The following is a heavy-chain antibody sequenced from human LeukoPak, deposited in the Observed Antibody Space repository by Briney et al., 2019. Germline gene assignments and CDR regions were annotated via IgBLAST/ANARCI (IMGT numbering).Heavy chain of an antibody. Sequence: PSETLSLTCTVSGGSISSYYWSWIRQPPGKGLEWIGYIYTSGSTNYNPSLKSRVTISVDTSKNQFSLKLSSVTAADTAVYYCARQSSSWYYYWFDPWGQGTLVTVSS. J-gene: IGHJ5*02. V-gene: IGHV4-4*09. D-gene: IGHD6-13*01. CDR2: IYTSGST. CDR3: ARQSSSWYYYWFDP. CDR1: GGSISSYY.